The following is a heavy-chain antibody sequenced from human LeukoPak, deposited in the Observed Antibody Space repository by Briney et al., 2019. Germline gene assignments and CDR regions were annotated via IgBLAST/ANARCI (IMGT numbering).Heavy chain of an antibody. V-gene: IGHV3-20*04. CDR2: INWNGGST. CDR3: ARIGRVKYYYDSSAGPAADY. Sequence: GGSLRLSCAASGFTFDDYGMSWVRQAPGKGLEWVSGINWNGGSTGYADSVKGRFTISRDNARNSLYLQMNSLRAEDTAVYYCARIGRVKYYYDSSAGPAADYWGQGTLVTVSS. CDR1: GFTFDDYG. J-gene: IGHJ4*02. D-gene: IGHD3-22*01.